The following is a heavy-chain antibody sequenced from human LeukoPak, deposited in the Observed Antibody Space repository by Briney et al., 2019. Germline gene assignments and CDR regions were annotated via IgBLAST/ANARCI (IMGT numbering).Heavy chain of an antibody. D-gene: IGHD6-19*01. CDR2: INHSGST. Sequence: SETLSLTCAVHGGSFSGYYWSWIRQPPGKGLEWIGEINHSGSTNYNPSLKSRVTISVDTSKNQFSLKLSSVTAADTAVYYCARTMSGWYIFSFDYWGQGTLVTVSS. CDR1: GGSFSGYY. V-gene: IGHV4-34*01. CDR3: ARTMSGWYIFSFDY. J-gene: IGHJ4*02.